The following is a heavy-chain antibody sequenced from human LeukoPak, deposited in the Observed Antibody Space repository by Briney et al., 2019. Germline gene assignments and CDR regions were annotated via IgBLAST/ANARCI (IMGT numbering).Heavy chain of an antibody. Sequence: ASVKVSCKASGYTLTSYAIHWVRQAPGQSLEWMGWINSGNVDTKYSQKFQGRVAITRDTSATTAYLELSSLTSEDTALYYCARDPLSGYHDCWGQGTLVTVSS. V-gene: IGHV1-3*01. CDR3: ARDPLSGYHDC. J-gene: IGHJ4*02. D-gene: IGHD5-12*01. CDR2: INSGNVDT. CDR1: GYTLTSYA.